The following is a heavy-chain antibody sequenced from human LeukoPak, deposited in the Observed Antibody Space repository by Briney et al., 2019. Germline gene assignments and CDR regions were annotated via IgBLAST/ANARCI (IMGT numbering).Heavy chain of an antibody. CDR2: IYPSDSDT. V-gene: IGHV5-51*01. D-gene: IGHD2-2*01. CDR1: GYIFTNYW. J-gene: IGHJ3*02. CDR3: ARHRGLGYCSSTSCYADAFDI. Sequence: GESLKISCKASGYIFTNYWIGWVRQMPGKGLEWMGVIYPSDSDTRYSPSFQGQVTISADKSITTAYLQWSSLKASDTAMYYCARHRGLGYCSSTSCYADAFDIWGQGTMVTVSS.